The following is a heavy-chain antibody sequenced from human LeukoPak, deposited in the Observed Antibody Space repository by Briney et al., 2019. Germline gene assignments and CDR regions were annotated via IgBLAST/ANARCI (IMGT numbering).Heavy chain of an antibody. CDR3: ARVGYCSSTSCYPYYFDY. Sequence: ASVKVSCKASGYTFTSYGISWVRQAPGQGLEWMGWISAYNGNTNYAQKLQGRVTMTTDTSTSTAYMELRSLRSDDTAVYYCARVGYCSSTSCYPYYFDYWGQGTLVIVSS. J-gene: IGHJ4*02. V-gene: IGHV1-18*01. CDR2: ISAYNGNT. D-gene: IGHD2-2*01. CDR1: GYTFTSYG.